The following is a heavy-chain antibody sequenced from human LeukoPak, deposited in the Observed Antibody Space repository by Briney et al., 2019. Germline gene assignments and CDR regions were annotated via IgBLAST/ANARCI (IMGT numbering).Heavy chain of an antibody. Sequence: GRSECLLYAASGLTVSSSGTQWARLAAGGWLGWLAVISLDGSNTYYAACVEGRFTLSRHNSKYTLYLQMNRLRAEDTSVYDCANDLVGSCWYYFQHWGQGTLVTVSS. V-gene: IGHV3-30*18. CDR1: GLTVSSSG. J-gene: IGHJ1*01. D-gene: IGHD6-13*01. CDR3: ANDLVGSCWYYFQH. CDR2: ISLDGSNT.